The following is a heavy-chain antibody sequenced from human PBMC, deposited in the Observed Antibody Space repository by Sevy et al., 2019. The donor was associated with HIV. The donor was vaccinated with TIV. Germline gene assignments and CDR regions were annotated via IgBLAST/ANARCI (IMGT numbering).Heavy chain of an antibody. D-gene: IGHD5-18*01. Sequence: GGSLRLSCAASGFTFSDYYMSWIRQAPGKGLEWFSSISSSHHAIKYANSVKGRFAISRDNAKKSLYLQMNSLRAEDTAVYFCVGRPYSATYSCSYYLDYWGQGTLVTVSS. CDR1: GFTFSDYY. J-gene: IGHJ4*02. V-gene: IGHV3-11*01. CDR3: VGRPYSATYSCSYYLDY. CDR2: ISSSHHAI.